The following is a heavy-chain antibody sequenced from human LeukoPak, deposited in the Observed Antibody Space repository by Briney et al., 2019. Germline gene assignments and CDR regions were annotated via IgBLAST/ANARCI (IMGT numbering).Heavy chain of an antibody. Sequence: GGSLRLSCAASGFTFSSYAMSWVRQAPGKGLEWVSAISGSGGSTYYADSVKGRFTISRDNSKNTLYLQMNSLRAEDTAVYYCAKVGSEYSRVVYNWFDPWGQGTLVTVSS. D-gene: IGHD6-6*01. V-gene: IGHV3-23*01. CDR2: ISGSGGST. CDR3: AKVGSEYSRVVYNWFDP. J-gene: IGHJ5*02. CDR1: GFTFSSYA.